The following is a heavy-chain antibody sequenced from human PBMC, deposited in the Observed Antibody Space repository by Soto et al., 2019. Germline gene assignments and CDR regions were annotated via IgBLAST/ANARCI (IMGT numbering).Heavy chain of an antibody. CDR2: INPSGGST. Sequence: GASVKVSCKASGYTFTSYYMHWVRQAPGQGLEWMGIINPSGGSTSYAQKFQGRVTMTRDTSTSTVYMELSSLRSEDTAVYYCARDSGGYVGGYYYGMDVWGQGTTVTVSS. CDR1: GYTFTSYY. V-gene: IGHV1-46*01. J-gene: IGHJ6*02. CDR3: ARDSGGYVGGYYYGMDV. D-gene: IGHD2-15*01.